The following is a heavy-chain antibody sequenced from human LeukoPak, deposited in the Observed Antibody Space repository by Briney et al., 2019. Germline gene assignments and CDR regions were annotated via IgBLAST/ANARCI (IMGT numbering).Heavy chain of an antibody. J-gene: IGHJ5*02. CDR1: GGSISSYY. V-gene: IGHV4-4*07. D-gene: IGHD3-10*01. Sequence: SETLSLTCTVSGGSISSYYWSWIRQPAGKGLEWIGRIYTSGSTNYNPSLKSRVTMSVDTSKNQFSLKLSSVTAADTAVYYCARATYYYGSGFRRYNWFDPWGQGTLVTVSS. CDR3: ARATYYYGSGFRRYNWFDP. CDR2: IYTSGST.